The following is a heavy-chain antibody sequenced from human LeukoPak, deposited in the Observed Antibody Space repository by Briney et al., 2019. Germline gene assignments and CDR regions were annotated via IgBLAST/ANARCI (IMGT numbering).Heavy chain of an antibody. CDR2: IKQDGSEK. CDR3: ARGAGGRYPFDY. CDR1: GFTFSSYW. V-gene: IGHV3-7*01. D-gene: IGHD1-26*01. Sequence: PGGSLRLSCAASGFTFSSYWMRWVRQAPGKGLEWVANIKQDGSEKYYVASVKGRFTISRDNAKNSLYLQMNSLRAEDTAVYYCARGAGGRYPFDYWGQGTLVTVSS. J-gene: IGHJ4*02.